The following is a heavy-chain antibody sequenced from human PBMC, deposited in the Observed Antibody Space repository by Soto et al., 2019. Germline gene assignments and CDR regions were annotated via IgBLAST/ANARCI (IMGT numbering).Heavy chain of an antibody. J-gene: IGHJ5*02. CDR1: GFTFSSYS. Sequence: PGGSLRLSCAVSGFTFSSYSMNWVRQAPGKGLEWVSSISSSSSYIYYADSVKGRLTISRDNAKNSLYLQMNSLRAEDTAVYYCARETKYYYDENWFDPWGQGTLVTVSS. V-gene: IGHV3-21*01. CDR3: ARETKYYYDENWFDP. D-gene: IGHD3-22*01. CDR2: ISSSSSYI.